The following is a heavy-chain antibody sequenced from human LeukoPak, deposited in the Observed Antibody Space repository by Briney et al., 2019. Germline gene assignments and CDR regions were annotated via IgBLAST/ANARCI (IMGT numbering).Heavy chain of an antibody. CDR2: IYYSGST. CDR3: ARDLSGSYWGYWYFDL. J-gene: IGHJ2*01. Sequence: SETLSLTCTVSGGSISSSSYYWGWIRQPPGKGLEWIGSIYYSGSTYYNSSLKSRVTISVDTSKNQFSLKLSSVTAADTAVYYCARDLSGSYWGYWYFDLWGRGTLVTVSS. D-gene: IGHD1-26*01. V-gene: IGHV4-39*07. CDR1: GGSISSSSYY.